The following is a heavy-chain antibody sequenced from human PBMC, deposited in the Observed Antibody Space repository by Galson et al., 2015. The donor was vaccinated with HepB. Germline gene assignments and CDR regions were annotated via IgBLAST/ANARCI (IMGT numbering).Heavy chain of an antibody. CDR3: TTGFTYSKSLNDY. CDR2: IKSKTDGGST. CDR1: GFTFSDAW. V-gene: IGHV3-15*01. D-gene: IGHD4-11*01. Sequence: SLRLSCAASGFTFSDAWMSWVRQAPGKGLEWVGRIKSKTDGGSTDDAAPVKGRLTISRDDSKNTLYLQMNSLKTEDTAVYYCTTGFTYSKSLNDYWGQGTLVTVSS. J-gene: IGHJ4*02.